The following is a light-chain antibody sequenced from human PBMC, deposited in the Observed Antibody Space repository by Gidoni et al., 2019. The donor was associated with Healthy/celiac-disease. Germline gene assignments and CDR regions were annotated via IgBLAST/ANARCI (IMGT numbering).Light chain of an antibody. CDR1: QDIRSY. J-gene: IGKJ2*01. CDR3: QQLNSYA. CDR2: AAS. V-gene: IGKV1-9*01. Sequence: DIQLTQSPSFLSASVGDRVTITCRASQDIRSYLAWYQQKPGNDPELRIYAASILQSGVPSRFSGRGSGKEFTLTSRSLQPADFGTYYCQQLNSYAFGQGTKVDSK.